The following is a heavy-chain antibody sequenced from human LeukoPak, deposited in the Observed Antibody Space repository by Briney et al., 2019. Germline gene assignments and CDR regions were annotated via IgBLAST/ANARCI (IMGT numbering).Heavy chain of an antibody. CDR3: ARENYLYSSGYYGAFDI. V-gene: IGHV3-20*04. J-gene: IGHJ3*02. CDR1: GFTFDDYG. Sequence: GGSLRLSCAASGFTFDDYGMSWVRPAPGKGLEWVSGINWNGGSTGYADSVKGPFTMSRDNAKNSLYLQMNSLRAEDTALYYCARENYLYSSGYYGAFDIWGQGTTVTVSS. D-gene: IGHD3-22*01. CDR2: INWNGGST.